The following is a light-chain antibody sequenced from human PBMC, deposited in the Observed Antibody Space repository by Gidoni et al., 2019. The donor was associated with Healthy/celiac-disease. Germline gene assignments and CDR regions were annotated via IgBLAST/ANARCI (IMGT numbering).Light chain of an antibody. CDR1: QSVSSSY. J-gene: IGKJ4*01. Sequence: SQSVSSSYLAWYQQKPGQAPRLLIYGASSRATGIPDRFSGSGSGTDFTLTISRLEPEDFAVYYCQQYGSSPLTFXGXTKVEIK. CDR3: QQYGSSPLT. CDR2: GAS. V-gene: IGKV3-20*01.